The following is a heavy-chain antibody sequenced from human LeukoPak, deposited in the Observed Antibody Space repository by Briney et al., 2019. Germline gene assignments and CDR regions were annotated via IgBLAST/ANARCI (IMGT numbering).Heavy chain of an antibody. D-gene: IGHD2-15*01. Sequence: SETLSLTCTVSGGSISSYYWSWIRQPPGKGLEWIGYIYYSGSTNYNPSLKSRVTISVDTSKNRFSLKVSSVTAADTAVYYCARQKYGCSGGSCYWSWFDPWGQGTLVTVSS. CDR2: IYYSGST. V-gene: IGHV4-59*08. CDR1: GGSISSYY. CDR3: ARQKYGCSGGSCYWSWFDP. J-gene: IGHJ5*02.